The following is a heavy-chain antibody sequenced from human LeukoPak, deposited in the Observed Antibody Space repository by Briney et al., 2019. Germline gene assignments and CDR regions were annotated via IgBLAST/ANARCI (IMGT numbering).Heavy chain of an antibody. CDR1: GFTVGDNY. V-gene: IGHV3-11*04. CDR2: ISSSGSTI. D-gene: IGHD3-10*02. J-gene: IGHJ6*04. CDR3: AELGITMIGGV. Sequence: GGSLRLSCAASGFTVGDNYMNWVRQAPGKGLEWVSYISSSGSTIYYADSVKGRFTISRDNAKNSLYLQMNSLRAEDTAVYYCAELGITMIGGVWGKGTTVTISS.